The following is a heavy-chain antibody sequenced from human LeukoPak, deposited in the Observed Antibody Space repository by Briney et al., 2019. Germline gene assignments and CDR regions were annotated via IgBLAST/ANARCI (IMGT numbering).Heavy chain of an antibody. Sequence: VSSVKVSCKASGSTFSSYAISWVRQAPGQGLEWMGGIIPIFGTANYAQKFQGRVTITTDESTSTAYMELSSLRSEDTAVYYCARGSAFYDSSGYLSYYFDYWGQGTLVTVSS. CDR3: ARGSAFYDSSGYLSYYFDY. D-gene: IGHD3-22*01. CDR1: GSTFSSYA. J-gene: IGHJ4*02. CDR2: IIPIFGTA. V-gene: IGHV1-69*05.